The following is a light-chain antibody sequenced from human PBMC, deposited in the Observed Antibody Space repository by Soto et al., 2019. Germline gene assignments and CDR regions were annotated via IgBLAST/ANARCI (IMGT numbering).Light chain of an antibody. CDR2: DNT. V-gene: IGLV1-40*01. Sequence: QSVLTQPPSMSGALGQRVTISCTGSTSNIGAGYDVHWYQQLPGTAPKLLIYDNTNRPSGVPDRFSGSKSGTSASLDITGLQAEDAADYYCQSYDSSLSGSGVFGGGTKLTVL. CDR1: TSNIGAGYD. CDR3: QSYDSSLSGSGV. J-gene: IGLJ3*02.